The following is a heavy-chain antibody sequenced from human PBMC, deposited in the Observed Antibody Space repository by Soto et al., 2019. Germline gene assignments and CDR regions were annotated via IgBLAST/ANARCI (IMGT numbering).Heavy chain of an antibody. V-gene: IGHV4-59*01. J-gene: IGHJ4*02. Sequence: LSLTCTVSGGSISSYYWIWIRQPPGKGLEWIGYIYYSGSTNYNPSLKSRVTISVDTSKNQFSLKLSSVTAADTAVYYCARYSSGYPFDYWGQGTLVTVSS. CDR3: ARYSSGYPFDY. CDR1: GGSISSYY. CDR2: IYYSGST. D-gene: IGHD3-22*01.